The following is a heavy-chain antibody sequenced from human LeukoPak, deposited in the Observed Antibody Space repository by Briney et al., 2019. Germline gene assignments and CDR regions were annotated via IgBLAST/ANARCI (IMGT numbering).Heavy chain of an antibody. CDR2: IYYSGSP. D-gene: IGHD2-15*01. CDR3: ARGPRYCSGGRCYADYYSYSYMDV. Sequence: SETLSLTCTVSGGSISSSSYYWGWIRQSPGKGLEWIGSIYYSGSPYYNPSLKGRVTISVDPSKNQFSLKLGCVTAADTAGYYCARGPRYCSGGRCYADYYSYSYMDVRGKGTTVTVSS. V-gene: IGHV4-39*07. CDR1: GGSISSSSYY. J-gene: IGHJ6*03.